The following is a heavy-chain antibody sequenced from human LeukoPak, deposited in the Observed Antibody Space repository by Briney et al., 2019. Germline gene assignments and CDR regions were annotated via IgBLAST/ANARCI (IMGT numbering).Heavy chain of an antibody. CDR1: GFTFSSYG. V-gene: IGHV3-30*18. CDR3: AKDWGTDSLDAFDT. D-gene: IGHD1-1*01. J-gene: IGHJ3*02. Sequence: GGSLRLSCAASGFTFSSYGMHWVRQAPGKGLEWVAVISYDGSNKYYADSVKGRFTISRDNSKNTLYLQMNSLRAEDTAVYYCAKDWGTDSLDAFDTWGQGTMVTVSS. CDR2: ISYDGSNK.